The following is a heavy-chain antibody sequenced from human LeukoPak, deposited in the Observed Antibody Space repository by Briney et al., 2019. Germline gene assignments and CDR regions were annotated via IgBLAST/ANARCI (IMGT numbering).Heavy chain of an antibody. J-gene: IGHJ4*02. D-gene: IGHD6-13*01. CDR1: GFTFSSYG. CDR2: IWFDGSNK. CDR3: ARSSSLPQDFDC. Sequence: GGSLRLSCAASGFTFSSYGMHWVRQAPGKGLEWLAVIWFDGSNKYYAVSVKGRFTISRDNSKNTLYLQMSSLRAEDTAVYYCARSSSLPQDFDCWGQGTLVTVSS. V-gene: IGHV3-33*01.